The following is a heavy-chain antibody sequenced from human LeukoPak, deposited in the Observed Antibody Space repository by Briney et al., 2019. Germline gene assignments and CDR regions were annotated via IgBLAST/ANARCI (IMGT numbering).Heavy chain of an antibody. CDR1: GFTFTNYA. CDR3: AGGQGWHFDL. J-gene: IGHJ2*01. CDR2: ISDSGDST. D-gene: IGHD2-15*01. Sequence: GGSLRLSCAASGFTFTNYALSWVRQAPGQGLEWVSAISDSGDSTYYADSVKGRFTISRDNSKNTLYLQMSGLRAEDTAVYYCAGGQGWHFDLWGRGTLITVSS. V-gene: IGHV3-23*01.